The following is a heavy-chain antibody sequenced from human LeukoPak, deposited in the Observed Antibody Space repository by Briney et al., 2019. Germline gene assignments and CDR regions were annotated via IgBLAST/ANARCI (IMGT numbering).Heavy chain of an antibody. D-gene: IGHD3-22*01. CDR1: GFTFDDYG. J-gene: IGHJ4*02. V-gene: IGHV3-7*01. CDR3: ARDLYRIVVVPHYFDY. Sequence: GGSLRLSCAASGFTFDDYGMSWVRQAPGKGLEWVANIKQDGSEKYYVDSVKGRFTISRDNAKNSLYLQMNSLRAEDTAVYYCARDLYRIVVVPHYFDYWGQGTLVTVSS. CDR2: IKQDGSEK.